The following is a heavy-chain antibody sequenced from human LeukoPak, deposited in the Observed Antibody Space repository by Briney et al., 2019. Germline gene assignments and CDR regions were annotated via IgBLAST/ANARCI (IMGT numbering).Heavy chain of an antibody. J-gene: IGHJ5*02. Sequence: GGSLRLSCAASGFTFDDYGMSWVRQAPGKGLEWVSGINWNGGSTGYADSVKGRFTISRDNAKNSLYLQMNSLRAEDTALYYCAREVHYDFWSGFRGWFDPWGQGTLVTVSS. CDR1: GFTFDDYG. V-gene: IGHV3-20*04. D-gene: IGHD3-3*01. CDR3: AREVHYDFWSGFRGWFDP. CDR2: INWNGGST.